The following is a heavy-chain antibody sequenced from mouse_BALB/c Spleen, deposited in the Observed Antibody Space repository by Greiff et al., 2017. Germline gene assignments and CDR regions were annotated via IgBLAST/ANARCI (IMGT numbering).Heavy chain of an antibody. CDR3: ARSPYGNYNWFAY. CDR2: ISYSGST. J-gene: IGHJ3*01. CDR1: GDSITSGY. Sequence: EVKVEESGPSLVKPSQTLSLTCSVTGDSITSGYWNWIRKFPGNKLEYMGYISYSGSTYYNPSLKSRISITRDTSKNQYYLQLNSVTTEDTATYYCARSPYGNYNWFAYWGQGTLVTVSA. V-gene: IGHV3-8*02. D-gene: IGHD2-1*01.